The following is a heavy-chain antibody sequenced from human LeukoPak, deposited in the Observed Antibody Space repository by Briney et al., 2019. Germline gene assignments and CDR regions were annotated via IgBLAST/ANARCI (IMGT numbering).Heavy chain of an antibody. Sequence: GGSLRLSCAASGFIFTDYSMSCIRQAPGKGREGGSYITSDGASIYYADSVKGRFTMSRDNAKNSLYLEMKSLRVEDTAVYYCARDRGMVRGVISNWFDPWGQGTLVTVSS. CDR2: ITSDGASI. J-gene: IGHJ5*02. D-gene: IGHD3-10*01. CDR3: ARDRGMVRGVISNWFDP. V-gene: IGHV3-11*01. CDR1: GFIFTDYS.